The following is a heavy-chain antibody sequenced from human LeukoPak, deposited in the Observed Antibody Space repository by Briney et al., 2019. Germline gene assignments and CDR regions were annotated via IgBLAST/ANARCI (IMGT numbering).Heavy chain of an antibody. CDR3: AKNRDRGVPTYYYDSSGSSHFDL. J-gene: IGHJ2*01. CDR2: ISYDGSNK. CDR1: GFTFSSYG. V-gene: IGHV3-30*18. D-gene: IGHD3-22*01. Sequence: GESLRLSCAASGFTFSSYGMHWVRQAPGKGLEWVAVISYDGSNKYYADSVKGRFTISRDNSKNTLYLQMNSLRAEDTAVYYCAKNRDRGVPTYYYDSSGSSHFDLWGRGTLVTVSS.